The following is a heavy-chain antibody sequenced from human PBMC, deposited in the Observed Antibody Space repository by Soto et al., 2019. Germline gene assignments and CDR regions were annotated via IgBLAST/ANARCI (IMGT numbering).Heavy chain of an antibody. CDR2: INHSGST. D-gene: IGHD3-10*01. J-gene: IGHJ6*02. CDR1: GGSFSGYY. V-gene: IGHV4-34*01. Sequence: SETLSLTCAVYGGSFSGYYWSWIRQPPGKGLEWIGEINHSGSTNYNPSLKSRVTISVDTSKNQFSLKLSSVTAADTAVYYCARERAMVRDGPYYYYYGMDAWGRGTTVTVSS. CDR3: ARERAMVRDGPYYYYYGMDA.